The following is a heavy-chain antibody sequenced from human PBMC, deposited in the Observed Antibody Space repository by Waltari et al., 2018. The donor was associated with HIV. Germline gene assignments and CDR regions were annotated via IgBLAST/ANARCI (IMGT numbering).Heavy chain of an antibody. CDR1: GFSFNNYG. J-gene: IGHJ4*02. CDR2: IWSEGTNK. CDR3: ARDDYVTSSIDY. Sequence: QVQLVESGGGVVQPGRSLRLSCAASGFSFNNYGMHWVLQAQGKGLEWVAVIWSEGTNKFYAGSVKGRFSISRDNSKNTLYLQMNSLRADDTALYYCARDDYVTSSIDYWGQGTLVTVSS. V-gene: IGHV3-33*01. D-gene: IGHD2-2*01.